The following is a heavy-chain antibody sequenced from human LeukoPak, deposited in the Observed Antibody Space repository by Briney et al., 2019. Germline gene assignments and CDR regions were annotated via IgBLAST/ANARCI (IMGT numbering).Heavy chain of an antibody. J-gene: IGHJ4*02. V-gene: IGHV3-66*01. CDR1: GFTVSSNY. CDR2: IYSGGST. CDR3: AREVKGVGFDY. D-gene: IGHD3-16*01. Sequence: GGSLRLSCAASGFTVSSNYMSWVRQAPGKGLEWVSVIYSGGSTYYADSVKGRFTISRDNSKNTLYLQMNSLRAEDTAVYYCAREVKGVGFDYWGQGTLVTVSP.